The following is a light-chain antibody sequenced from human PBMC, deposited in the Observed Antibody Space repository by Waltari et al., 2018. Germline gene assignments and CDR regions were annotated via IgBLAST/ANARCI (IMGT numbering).Light chain of an antibody. J-gene: IGKJ2*01. V-gene: IGKV2-28*01. CDR1: QSLLHSNGYNY. CDR3: MQALQTPYT. Sequence: DIVMTQSPLSLPVTPGEPASISCRSSQSLLHSNGYNYLDWYLQKPGQSPQLLIYLGSNRASGVPDRFSGSGSGTDFTLKISRVEAEYFGVYYCMQALQTPYTFGQGTKLEIK. CDR2: LGS.